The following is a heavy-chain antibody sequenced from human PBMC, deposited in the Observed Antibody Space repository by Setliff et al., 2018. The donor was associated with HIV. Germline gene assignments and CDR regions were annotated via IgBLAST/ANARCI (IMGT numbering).Heavy chain of an antibody. CDR2: IYYSGST. CDR1: RGSISSGGYY. J-gene: IGHJ3*02. D-gene: IGHD3-10*01. V-gene: IGHV4-61*08. Sequence: SETLSLTCTVSRGSISSGGYYWSWIRQPPGKGLEWIGYIYYSGSTNYNPSLKSRVTISVDTSKNQFSLKLKSATAADTAVYYCARPSNYGSGSYGAFDIWGQGTMVTVSS. CDR3: ARPSNYGSGSYGAFDI.